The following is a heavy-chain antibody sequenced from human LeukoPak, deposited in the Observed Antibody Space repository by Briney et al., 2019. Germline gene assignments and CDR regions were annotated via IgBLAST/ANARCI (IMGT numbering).Heavy chain of an antibody. CDR3: ARTIAVAGTRVDY. CDR1: GFTFSSYW. V-gene: IGHV3-7*03. Sequence: GGSLRLSCAASGFTFSSYWMSWVRQAPGKGLEWVANIKQDGSEKYYVDSVKGRFTISRDNAKNSLYLQMNSLRAEDTAVYYCARTIAVAGTRVDYWGQGTLVTVSS. CDR2: IKQDGSEK. J-gene: IGHJ4*02. D-gene: IGHD6-19*01.